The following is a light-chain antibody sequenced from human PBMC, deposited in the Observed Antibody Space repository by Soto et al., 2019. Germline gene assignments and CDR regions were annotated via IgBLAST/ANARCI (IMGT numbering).Light chain of an antibody. CDR1: QSISSW. V-gene: IGKV1-5*01. Sequence: DIQMTQSPSTLSATAGDRVTITCRASQSISSWLAWYQQKPGKAPKLLIYDASNLESGVPLRFSRSGSGTDFTLTISHLQPDDSATYYCQQYENYWTFGPGTKVDIK. J-gene: IGKJ1*01. CDR2: DAS. CDR3: QQYENYWT.